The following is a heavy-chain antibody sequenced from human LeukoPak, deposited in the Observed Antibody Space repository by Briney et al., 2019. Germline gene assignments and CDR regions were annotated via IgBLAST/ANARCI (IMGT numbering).Heavy chain of an antibody. CDR2: IWYDGSKK. Sequence: GGSLRLSCAASGFTFSGYGMHWVRQAPGKGLEWVAVIWYDGSKKYYAESVKGRFTISRDNSKNTLYLQMNSLRAEDTAVYYCATVGRYSSGWYYLDSWGQGTLVTVSS. CDR1: GFTFSGYG. V-gene: IGHV3-33*01. D-gene: IGHD6-19*01. J-gene: IGHJ4*02. CDR3: ATVGRYSSGWYYLDS.